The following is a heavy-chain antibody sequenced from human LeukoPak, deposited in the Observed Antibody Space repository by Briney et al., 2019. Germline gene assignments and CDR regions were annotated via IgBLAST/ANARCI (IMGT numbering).Heavy chain of an antibody. CDR2: INPSGGST. J-gene: IGHJ4*02. CDR1: GGTFSSYA. D-gene: IGHD5-24*01. V-gene: IGHV1-46*01. CDR3: ARDQGDGYVY. Sequence: ASVKVSCKASGGTFSSYAISWVRQAPGQGLEWMGIINPSGGSTSYAQKFQGRVTMTRDMSTSTVYMELSSLRSEDTAVYYCARDQGDGYVYWGQGTLVTVSS.